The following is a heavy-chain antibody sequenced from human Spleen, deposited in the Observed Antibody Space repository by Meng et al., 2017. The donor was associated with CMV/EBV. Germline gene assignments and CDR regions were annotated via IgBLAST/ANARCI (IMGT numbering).Heavy chain of an antibody. V-gene: IGHV4-34*01. J-gene: IGHJ3*01. Sequence: SETLSLTCAVYGGTFNAYYWSWIRQSPGKGLEWIGEINRSGTTNENPSLKSRVIISVDTSNQFSLKLSPVTAADTAVYYCARGSLHTGYITMLRGRRSAFDVWGQGTMVTVSS. CDR1: GGTFNAYY. D-gene: IGHD3-10*01. CDR3: ARGSLHTGYITMLRGRRSAFDV. CDR2: INRSGTT.